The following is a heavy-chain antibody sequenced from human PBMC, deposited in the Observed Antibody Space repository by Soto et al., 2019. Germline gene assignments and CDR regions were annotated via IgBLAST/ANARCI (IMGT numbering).Heavy chain of an antibody. D-gene: IGHD4-17*01. J-gene: IGHJ6*02. CDR1: GGSISSGGYS. CDR3: ARVVLFATVRYGMDV. Sequence: SETLSLTCAVSGGSISSGGYSWSWIRQPPGKGLEWIGYIYHSGSTYYNPSLKSRVTISVDTSKNQFSLKLSSVTAADTAVYYCARVVLFATVRYGMDVWGQGTTVTVSS. V-gene: IGHV4-30-2*05. CDR2: IYHSGST.